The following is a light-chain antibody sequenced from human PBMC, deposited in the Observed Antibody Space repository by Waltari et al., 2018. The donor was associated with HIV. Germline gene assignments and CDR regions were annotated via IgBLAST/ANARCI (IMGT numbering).Light chain of an antibody. CDR2: RNP. Sequence: QSVLTQPPSVSGAPGQRVSISCPGSSSNIGAGYDVHWYQQLPGTAPKLLIYRNPSRPSGGPDLFSASKSGTSASLAITGLQAEDEADFYCQSFDNSLSGLVFAGVTKLTVL. CDR1: SSNIGAGYD. CDR3: QSFDNSLSGLV. J-gene: IGLJ2*01. V-gene: IGLV1-40*01.